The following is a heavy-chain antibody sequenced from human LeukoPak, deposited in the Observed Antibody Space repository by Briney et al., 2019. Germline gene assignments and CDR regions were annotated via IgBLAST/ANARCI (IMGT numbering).Heavy chain of an antibody. CDR1: GFTFDDCA. D-gene: IGHD3-16*01. J-gene: IGHJ4*02. Sequence: LGGSLRLSCAASGFTFDDCAMHWVRQTPGKGLEWVSGISWNSINVGYADSVKGRFTISRDNAEKTLYLRMNSLRPEDTALYYCVKDLLGELYPSPFDYWGQGTLVTVSS. V-gene: IGHV3-9*01. CDR3: VKDLLGELYPSPFDY. CDR2: ISWNSINV.